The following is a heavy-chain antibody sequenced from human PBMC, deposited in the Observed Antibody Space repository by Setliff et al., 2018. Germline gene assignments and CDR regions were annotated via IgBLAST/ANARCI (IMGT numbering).Heavy chain of an antibody. V-gene: IGHV1-2*02. J-gene: IGHJ5*02. Sequence: GASVKVSCKASGYIFTNYHIHWVRQAPGQGLEWMGWINPHSDDTHYAQNFQGRVTITMDTSISTVYMELSSLRSDDTAVYYCARSNYDFWSGYPNWFDPWGQGSLVTSPQ. CDR3: ARSNYDFWSGYPNWFDP. D-gene: IGHD3-3*01. CDR1: GYIFTNYH. CDR2: INPHSDDT.